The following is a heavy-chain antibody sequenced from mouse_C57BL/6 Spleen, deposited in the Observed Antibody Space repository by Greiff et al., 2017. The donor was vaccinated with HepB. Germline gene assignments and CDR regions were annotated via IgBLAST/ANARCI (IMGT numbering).Heavy chain of an antibody. CDR1: GYSITSGYY. D-gene: IGHD1-1*01. CDR2: ISYDGSN. CDR3: ARDPGSSFSSY. J-gene: IGHJ3*01. Sequence: ESGPGLVKPSQSLSLTCSVTGYSITSGYYWNWIRQFPGNKLEWMGYISYDGSNNYNPSLKNRISITRDTSKNQFFLKLNSVTTEDTATYYCARDPGSSFSSYWGQGTLVTVSA. V-gene: IGHV3-6*01.